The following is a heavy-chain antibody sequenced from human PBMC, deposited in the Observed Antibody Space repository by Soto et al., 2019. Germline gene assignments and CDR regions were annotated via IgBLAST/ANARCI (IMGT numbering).Heavy chain of an antibody. D-gene: IGHD6-19*01. V-gene: IGHV1-18*01. CDR2: ISTDNGIT. J-gene: IGHJ3*01. CDR1: GYTFTNYG. CDR3: ARVRGTSMTVDGVAFDL. Sequence: QVQLVQSGPEVKRTGASVKVSCKASGYTFTNYGISWVRQAPGQGLDWMGWISTDNGITNTAQKVQGRVTMTTDTSTTPAYMELESLRSDDTAVYYCARVRGTSMTVDGVAFDLWGQGTMVTVSS.